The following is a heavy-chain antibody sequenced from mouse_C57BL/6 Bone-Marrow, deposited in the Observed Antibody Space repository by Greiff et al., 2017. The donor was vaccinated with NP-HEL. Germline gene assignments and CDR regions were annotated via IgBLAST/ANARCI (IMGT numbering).Heavy chain of an antibody. CDR2: IWSDGST. V-gene: IGHV2-6-1*01. CDR3: ARQKYGKKKDWYFDV. Sequence: QVQLKESGPGLVAPSQSLSITCTVSGFSLTSYGVHWVRQPPGKGLEWLVVIWSDGSTTYNSALKSRLSISKDNSKSQVFLKMNSLQTDDTAMYYCARQKYGKKKDWYFDVWGTGTTVTVSS. D-gene: IGHD2-1*01. CDR1: GFSLTSYG. J-gene: IGHJ1*03.